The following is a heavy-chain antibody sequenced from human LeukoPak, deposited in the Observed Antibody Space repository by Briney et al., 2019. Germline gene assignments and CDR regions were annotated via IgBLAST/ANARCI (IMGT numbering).Heavy chain of an antibody. Sequence: RPSETLSLTCTVSGGSISSSSYYWGWIRQPPGKGLEWIGSIYYSGSTYYNPSLKSRVTISVDTSKNQFSLKLSSVTAADTAVYYCARAEYRWLVNAYDIWGQGTMVTVSS. CDR1: GGSISSSSYY. D-gene: IGHD6-6*01. CDR3: ARAEYRWLVNAYDI. J-gene: IGHJ3*02. CDR2: IYYSGST. V-gene: IGHV4-39*07.